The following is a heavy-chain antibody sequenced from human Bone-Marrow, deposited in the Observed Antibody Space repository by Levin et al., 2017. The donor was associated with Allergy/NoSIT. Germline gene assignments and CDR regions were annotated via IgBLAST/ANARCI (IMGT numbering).Heavy chain of an antibody. CDR1: GFTVNSNY. D-gene: IGHD3-16*01. J-gene: IGHJ4*02. Sequence: GESLKISCAASGFTVNSNYMSWVRQAPGKGLEWVSTIYSGDTTYYADSVKGRFTISRDISKNTVYLQMDSLRPEDTAIYHCARGGAFDYWSQGTLVTVSS. CDR3: ARGGAFDY. CDR2: IYSGDTT. V-gene: IGHV3-66*02.